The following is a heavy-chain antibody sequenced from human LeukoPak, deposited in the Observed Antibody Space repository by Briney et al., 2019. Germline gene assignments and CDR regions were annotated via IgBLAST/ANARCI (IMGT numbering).Heavy chain of an antibody. Sequence: AGGSLRLSCATSGFDFSRAWMSWVRQAPGKGLEWVGRIKSSGTTDYGAPVKGRFTISRDDSKNTLYLQMNSLRAEDTAVYYCARDPRITMVRGVIPPFDYWGQGTLVTVSS. CDR2: IKSSGTT. CDR3: ARDPRITMVRGVIPPFDY. D-gene: IGHD3-10*01. J-gene: IGHJ4*02. V-gene: IGHV3-15*01. CDR1: GFDFSRAW.